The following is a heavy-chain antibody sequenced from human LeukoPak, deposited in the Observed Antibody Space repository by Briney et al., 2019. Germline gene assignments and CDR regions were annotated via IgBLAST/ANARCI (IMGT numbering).Heavy chain of an antibody. J-gene: IGHJ4*02. CDR3: ARTPYDISGYYFRYFDY. D-gene: IGHD3-22*01. CDR1: GYTFTSYG. V-gene: IGHV1-18*01. CDR2: ISAYNGNT. Sequence: ASVKVSCKASGYTFTSYGISWVRQAPGQGLEWMGWISAYNGNTNYAQKLQGRVTMTTDTSTSTAYMELRSLRSDDTAVYYCARTPYDISGYYFRYFDYWGQGTLVTVSS.